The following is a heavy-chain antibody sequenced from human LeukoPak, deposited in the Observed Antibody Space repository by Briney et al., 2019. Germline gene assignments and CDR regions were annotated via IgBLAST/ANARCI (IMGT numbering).Heavy chain of an antibody. J-gene: IGHJ4*02. CDR1: GFTFSSYS. Sequence: AGGSLRLSCAASGFTFSSYSMNWVRQAPGKGLEWVSSISSSSSYIYYADSVKGRFTISRDNAKDSLYLQMNSLRAEDTAVYYCARRYGDLLDYWGQGTLVTVSS. V-gene: IGHV3-21*01. CDR2: ISSSSSYI. D-gene: IGHD4-17*01. CDR3: ARRYGDLLDY.